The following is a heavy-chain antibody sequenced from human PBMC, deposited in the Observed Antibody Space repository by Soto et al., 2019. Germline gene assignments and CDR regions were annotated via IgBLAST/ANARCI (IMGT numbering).Heavy chain of an antibody. V-gene: IGHV1-69*13. D-gene: IGHD3-3*01. CDR1: GGTFSSYA. CDR2: IIPIFGTA. J-gene: IGHJ5*02. Sequence: GASVKVSCKASGGTFSSYAISWVRQAPGQGLEWMGGIIPIFGTANYAQKFQGRVTITADESTSTAYMELSSLRSEDTAVYYCARELPDVRFLEWFLEWGWFDPWGQGTLVTVSS. CDR3: ARELPDVRFLEWFLEWGWFDP.